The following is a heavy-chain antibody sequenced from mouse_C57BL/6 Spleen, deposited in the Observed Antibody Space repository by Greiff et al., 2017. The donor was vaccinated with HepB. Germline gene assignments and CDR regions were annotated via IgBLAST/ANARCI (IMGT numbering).Heavy chain of an antibody. V-gene: IGHV5-9-1*02. CDR3: TREGYSFYAMDY. D-gene: IGHD3-1*01. CDR2: ISSGGDYI. J-gene: IGHJ4*01. Sequence: EVHLVESGEGLVKPGGSLKLSCAASGFTFSSYAMSWVRQTPEKRLEWVAYISSGGDYIYYADTVKGRFTISRDNARNTLYLQMSSLKSEDTAMYYCTREGYSFYAMDYWGQGTSVTVSS. CDR1: GFTFSSYA.